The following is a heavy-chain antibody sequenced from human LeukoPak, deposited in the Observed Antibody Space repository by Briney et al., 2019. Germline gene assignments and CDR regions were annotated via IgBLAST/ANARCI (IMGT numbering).Heavy chain of an antibody. J-gene: IGHJ1*01. D-gene: IGHD2-15*01. Sequence: GSLRLSCAASGFTFSSYGMHWVRQAPGKGLEWVAFIRYDGSNKYYADSVKGRFTISRDNSKNTLYLQMNSLRAEDTAVYYCAKAPDIVVVVAATHLEYFQHWGQGTLVTVSS. V-gene: IGHV3-30*02. CDR3: AKAPDIVVVVAATHLEYFQH. CDR1: GFTFSSYG. CDR2: IRYDGSNK.